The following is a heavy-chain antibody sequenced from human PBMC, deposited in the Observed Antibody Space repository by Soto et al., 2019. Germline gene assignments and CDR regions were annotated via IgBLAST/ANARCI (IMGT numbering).Heavy chain of an antibody. CDR1: GGSFSGYY. J-gene: IGHJ4*02. CDR3: ARAGFSGYSYGPADS. D-gene: IGHD5-18*01. Sequence: SETLSLTCAVYGGSFSGYYWSWIRQPPGKGLEWIGEINHSGSTNYNPSLKSRVTISVDTSKNQFSLKLSSVTAADTAVYYCARAGFSGYSYGPADSWGQGTLVTVSS. CDR2: INHSGST. V-gene: IGHV4-34*01.